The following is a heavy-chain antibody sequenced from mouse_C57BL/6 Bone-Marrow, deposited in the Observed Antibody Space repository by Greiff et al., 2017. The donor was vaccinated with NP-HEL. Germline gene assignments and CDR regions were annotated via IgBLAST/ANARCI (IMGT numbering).Heavy chain of an antibody. V-gene: IGHV2-2*01. CDR2: IWSGGST. CDR3: ARWLRRDGITYYYAMDY. CDR1: GFSLTSYG. D-gene: IGHD2-2*01. Sequence: VKLQESGPGLVQPSQSLSITCTVSGFSLTSYGVHWVRQSPGKGLEWLGVIWSGGSTDYNAAFISRLSISKDNSKSQVFFKMNSLQADDTAIYYCARWLRRDGITYYYAMDYWGQGTSVTVSS. J-gene: IGHJ4*01.